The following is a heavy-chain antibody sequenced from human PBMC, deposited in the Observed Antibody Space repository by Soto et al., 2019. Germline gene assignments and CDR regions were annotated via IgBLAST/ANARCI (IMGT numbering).Heavy chain of an antibody. Sequence: QITLKESGPPLVNPTQTLTLTCFFSGFSLSSSGVGVGWIRQPPGKALEWLALIYWDDDKHYSPSLKTRLTITKDTSKNQVVLTLTTVDPVDTGTYYCARISSGFGELFDYWGQGTLVTVSS. D-gene: IGHD3-10*01. CDR2: IYWDDDK. CDR1: GFSLSSSGVG. V-gene: IGHV2-5*02. J-gene: IGHJ4*02. CDR3: ARISSGFGELFDY.